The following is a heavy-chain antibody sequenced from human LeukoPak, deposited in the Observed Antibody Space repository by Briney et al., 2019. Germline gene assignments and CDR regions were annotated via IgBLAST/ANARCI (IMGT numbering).Heavy chain of an antibody. CDR1: GGSLSSYY. V-gene: IGHV4-4*07. Sequence: SETLSLTCTVSGGSLSSYYWSWIRQPAGKGLEWMGRIYTSGSTNYNPSLKSRVNMSVETSKNQFPQKLSSATSSDTAAYYCARGRGYSYAFDYWGQGTLVTVSS. CDR3: ARGRGYSYAFDY. D-gene: IGHD5-18*01. J-gene: IGHJ4*02. CDR2: IYTSGST.